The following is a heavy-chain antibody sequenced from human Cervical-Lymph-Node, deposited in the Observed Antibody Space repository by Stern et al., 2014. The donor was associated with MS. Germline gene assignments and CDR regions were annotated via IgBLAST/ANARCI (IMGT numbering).Heavy chain of an antibody. Sequence: VQLVQSGGGLVKPGESLRLSCDASGFTFSHYSINWVRPAPGKGLEWISSISNNSTHTYYADCVEGRFTISRDSAKDSVSLHMVSLRAEDTAVYYCARARVGDYARSPHLDSWGQGTLVTVSS. CDR3: ARARVGDYARSPHLDS. D-gene: IGHD4-17*01. V-gene: IGHV3-21*01. J-gene: IGHJ4*02. CDR1: GFTFSHYS. CDR2: ISNNSTHT.